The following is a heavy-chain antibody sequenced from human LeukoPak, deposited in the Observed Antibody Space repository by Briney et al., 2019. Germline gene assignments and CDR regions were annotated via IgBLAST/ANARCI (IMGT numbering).Heavy chain of an antibody. J-gene: IGHJ4*02. CDR1: GFTFSSYG. Sequence: PGGSLRLSCAASGFTFSSYGMHWVRQAPGKGLEWVAVISYDGSNKYYADSVKGRFTISRDNSKNTLYLQMNSLRAEDTAVYYCAKLGLVIQDFDCWGQGTLVTVSS. D-gene: IGHD3/OR15-3a*01. CDR2: ISYDGSNK. V-gene: IGHV3-30*18. CDR3: AKLGLVIQDFDC.